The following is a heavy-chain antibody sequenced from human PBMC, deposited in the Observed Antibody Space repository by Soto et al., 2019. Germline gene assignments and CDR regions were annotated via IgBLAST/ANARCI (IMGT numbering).Heavy chain of an antibody. CDR1: GFIFTSYS. D-gene: IGHD6-13*01. J-gene: IGHJ6*02. CDR3: AKAGSWLGHGMDV. Sequence: GGSLRLSCAASGFIFTSYSMVWVRQAPGKGLEWVSSISSRSDSIYYADSVKGRFTISRDNAQNSLYLQMNSLRAEDTAVYYCAKAGSWLGHGMDVWGQGTTVTVSS. V-gene: IGHV3-21*04. CDR2: ISSRSDSI.